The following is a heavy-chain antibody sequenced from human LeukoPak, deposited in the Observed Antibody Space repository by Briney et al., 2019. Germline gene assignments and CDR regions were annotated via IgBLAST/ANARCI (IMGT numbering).Heavy chain of an antibody. D-gene: IGHD3-10*01. CDR3: ARVALYGSGSYYNQGNYYYYYGMDV. CDR2: INHSGST. J-gene: IGHJ6*02. CDR1: GGSFSGYY. Sequence: PSETLSLTCAVYGGSFSGYYWSWIRQPQGKGLEWIGEINHSGSTNYNPSLKSRVTISVDTSKNQFSLKLSSVTAADTAVYYCARVALYGSGSYYNQGNYYYYYGMDVWGQGTTVTVSS. V-gene: IGHV4-34*01.